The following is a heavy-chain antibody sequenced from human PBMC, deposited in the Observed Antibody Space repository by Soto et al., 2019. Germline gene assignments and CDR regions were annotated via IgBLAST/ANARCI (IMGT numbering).Heavy chain of an antibody. CDR3: ASSVIPSTHFDS. Sequence: PSETLSLTCTVSGGSISSYYWSWIRQSPGKGLEWIGYIHYSGTTNYSPSLKSRVAMSVDTSKNQFSLKLSSVTAADTAVYYCASSVIPSTHFDSWGQGTLVTVSS. D-gene: IGHD4-4*01. J-gene: IGHJ4*02. CDR2: IHYSGTT. CDR1: GGSISSYY. V-gene: IGHV4-59*01.